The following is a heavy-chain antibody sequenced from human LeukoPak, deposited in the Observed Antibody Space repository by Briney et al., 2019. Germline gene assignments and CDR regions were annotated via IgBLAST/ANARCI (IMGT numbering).Heavy chain of an antibody. CDR1: GGSFSGYY. V-gene: IGHV4-34*01. CDR3: ARERLDYDFWSGYSRRRHYYYYMDV. J-gene: IGHJ6*03. D-gene: IGHD3-3*01. CDR2: INHSGST. Sequence: SETLSLTCAVYGGSFSGYYWSWIRQPPGKGLEWIGEINHSGSTNYNPSLKSRVTISVDTSKNQFSLKLSPVTAADTAVYYCARERLDYDFWSGYSRRRHYYYYMDVWGKGTTVTVSS.